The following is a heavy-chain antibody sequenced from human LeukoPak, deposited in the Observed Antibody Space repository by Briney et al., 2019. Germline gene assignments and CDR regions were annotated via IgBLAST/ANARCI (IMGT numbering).Heavy chain of an antibody. CDR2: IYHSGST. J-gene: IGHJ5*02. CDR1: GGSISSGGYY. CDR3: AGWGAAAPGWFDP. D-gene: IGHD6-13*01. Sequence: SETLSLTCTVSGGSISSGGYYWSWIRQPPGKGLEWIGYIYHSGSTYYNPSLKSRVTISVDRSKNQFSLKLSSVTAADTAVYYCAGWGAAAPGWFDPWGQGTLVTVSS. V-gene: IGHV4-30-2*01.